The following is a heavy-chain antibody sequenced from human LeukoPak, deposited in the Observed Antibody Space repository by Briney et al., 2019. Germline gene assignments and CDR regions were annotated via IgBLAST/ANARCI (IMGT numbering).Heavy chain of an antibody. D-gene: IGHD6-19*01. V-gene: IGHV3-53*01. Sequence: GGSLRLSCAASGFTVSSNYMSWVRHPAGKGLEWVSVLYSGGATFYADSVKGRFTISRDTSKNTLYLQMNDLRADDTAVYYCTKLKGWYGEGFFDYWAREPWSPSPQ. CDR1: GFTVSSNY. CDR3: TKLKGWYGEGFFDY. J-gene: IGHJ4*02. CDR2: LYSGGAT.